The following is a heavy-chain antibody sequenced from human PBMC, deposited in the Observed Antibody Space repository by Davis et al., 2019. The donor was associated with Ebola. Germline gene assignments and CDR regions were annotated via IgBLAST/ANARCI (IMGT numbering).Heavy chain of an antibody. CDR1: GGTFNKYA. Sequence: ASVKVSCKASGGTFNKYAISWVRQAPGQGLEWMGIINPSGGSTSYAQKFQGRVTITRDTSASTAYMELSSLRAEDTAVYYCAKDGVVPAAAYYYGMDVWGKGTTVTVSP. V-gene: IGHV1-46*02. J-gene: IGHJ6*04. D-gene: IGHD2-2*01. CDR3: AKDGVVPAAAYYYGMDV. CDR2: INPSGGST.